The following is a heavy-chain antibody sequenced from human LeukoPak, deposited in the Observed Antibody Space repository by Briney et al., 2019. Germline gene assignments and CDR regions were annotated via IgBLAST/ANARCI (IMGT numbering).Heavy chain of an antibody. CDR2: IYYSGST. D-gene: IGHD6-19*01. V-gene: IGHV4-59*01. CDR3: ARVPRSGWFPFDY. J-gene: IGHJ4*02. Sequence: PSETLSLTCTVSGGAISSYYWSWIRQPPGKGLEWIGYIYYSGSTNYNPSLKSRVTISVDTSKNQFSLKLSSVTAADTAVYYCARVPRSGWFPFDYWGQGTLVTVSS. CDR1: GGAISSYY.